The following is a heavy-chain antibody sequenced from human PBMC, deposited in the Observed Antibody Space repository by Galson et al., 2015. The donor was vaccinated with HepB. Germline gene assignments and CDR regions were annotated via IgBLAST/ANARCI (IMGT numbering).Heavy chain of an antibody. CDR2: IDPSDSNT. CDR3: ARRSFDSNGFYASFDP. CDR1: GHSFSNYW. Sequence: QSGAEVKKPGESLRISCKGSGHSFSNYWISWVRQMPGKGLEWMGSIDPSDSNTNYSPSFQGHVTMSVDKYISTAYLQWSSLKASDTAIYYCARRSFDSNGFYASFDPWGQGTLVTVSS. J-gene: IGHJ5*02. V-gene: IGHV5-10-1*01. D-gene: IGHD3-22*01.